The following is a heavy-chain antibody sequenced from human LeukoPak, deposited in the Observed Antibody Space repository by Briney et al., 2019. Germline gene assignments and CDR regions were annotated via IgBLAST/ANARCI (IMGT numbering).Heavy chain of an antibody. Sequence: GRSLRLSCAASGFTFDDYAMHWVRQAPGKGLEWVSGISWNSGSIGYADSVKGRFTISRDNAKNSLYLQMNSLRAEDTAVYYCARDRGSYYYYMDVWGKGTTVTVSS. D-gene: IGHD1-26*01. CDR2: ISWNSGSI. J-gene: IGHJ6*03. V-gene: IGHV3-9*01. CDR3: ARDRGSYYYYMDV. CDR1: GFTFDDYA.